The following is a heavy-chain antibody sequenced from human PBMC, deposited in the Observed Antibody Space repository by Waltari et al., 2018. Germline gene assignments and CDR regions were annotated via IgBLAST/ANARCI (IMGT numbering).Heavy chain of an antibody. CDR2: IIPTFGTA. D-gene: IGHD3-9*01. Sequence: QVQLVQSGAEVKKPGSSVKVSCKASGGTFSSYAVSWVRQAPGQGLEWMGGIIPTFGTATYAQKFQGRVTITADKSTSTAYMELSSLRSEDTAVYYCARVAARYDAFDIWGQGTMVTVSS. CDR3: ARVAARYDAFDI. V-gene: IGHV1-69*14. J-gene: IGHJ3*02. CDR1: GGTFSSYA.